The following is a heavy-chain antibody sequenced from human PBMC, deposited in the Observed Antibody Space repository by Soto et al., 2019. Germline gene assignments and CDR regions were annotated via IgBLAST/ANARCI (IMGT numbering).Heavy chain of an antibody. CDR1: GFTFSSYA. Sequence: GGSLRLSCAASGFTFSSYAMHWVRQAPGKGLEWVAVISYDGSNKYYADSVKGRFTISRDNSKNTLYLQMNSLRAEDTAVYYCESLVVPLDYWGEGTLVTVSS. V-gene: IGHV3-30-3*01. J-gene: IGHJ4*02. CDR3: ESLVVPLDY. D-gene: IGHD2-15*01. CDR2: ISYDGSNK.